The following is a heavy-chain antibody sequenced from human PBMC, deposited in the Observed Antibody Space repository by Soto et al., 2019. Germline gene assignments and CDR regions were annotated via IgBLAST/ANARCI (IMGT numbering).Heavy chain of an antibody. Sequence: PGGSLRLSCAASGFSFTSHAMHWVRHAPGKGLEWVAVISYDGDDKYYADSVKGRFTISRDNSKNTLYLQMNSLRPDDTAVYYCASDKDTYAYLPLWPVDYWGQGTLVTVSS. CDR2: ISYDGDDK. CDR1: GFSFTSHA. V-gene: IGHV3-30-3*01. D-gene: IGHD3-16*01. J-gene: IGHJ4*02. CDR3: ASDKDTYAYLPLWPVDY.